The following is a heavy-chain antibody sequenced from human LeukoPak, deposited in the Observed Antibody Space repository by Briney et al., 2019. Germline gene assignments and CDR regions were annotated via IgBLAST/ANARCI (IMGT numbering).Heavy chain of an antibody. Sequence: SVKVSCKASGFTFTSSAMQWVRQARGQRLEWIGWIVVGSGNTNYAKKFQERVTITRDMSTSTAYMELSSLRSEDTAVYYCAADLNLGNRGRLAATLFDSWGQGTLVTVSS. J-gene: IGHJ4*02. CDR1: GFTFTSSA. V-gene: IGHV1-58*02. CDR2: IVVGSGNT. CDR3: AADLNLGNRGRLAATLFDS. D-gene: IGHD2-15*01.